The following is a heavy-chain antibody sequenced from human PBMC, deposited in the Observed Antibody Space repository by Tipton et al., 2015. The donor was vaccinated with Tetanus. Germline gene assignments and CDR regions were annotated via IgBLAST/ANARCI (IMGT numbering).Heavy chain of an antibody. CDR1: GFIFSSYG. D-gene: IGHD2-15*01. CDR2: SWYDGTDK. V-gene: IGHV3-33*01. J-gene: IGHJ4*02. Sequence: SLRLSCAASGFIFSSYGIHWVRQAPGKGLEWLAVSWYDGTDKYYADSVKGRFTISRDDSKNTLYLQMNSLRAGDTALYYCAREADCSGGSCFSGDFAAWCQGTQVTVSS. CDR3: AREADCSGGSCFSGDFAA.